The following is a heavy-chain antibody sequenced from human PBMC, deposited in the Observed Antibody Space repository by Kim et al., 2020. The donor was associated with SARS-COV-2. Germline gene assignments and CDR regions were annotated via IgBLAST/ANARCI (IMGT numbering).Heavy chain of an antibody. Sequence: SETLSLTCAVYGGSFSGYYWSWIRQPPGKGLEWIGEINHSGSTNYNPSLKSRVTISVDTSKNQFSLKLSSVTAADTAVYYCAADSSSYRWDLDYWGQGTLVTVSS. V-gene: IGHV4-34*01. D-gene: IGHD6-6*01. CDR2: INHSGST. CDR1: GGSFSGYY. CDR3: AADSSSYRWDLDY. J-gene: IGHJ4*02.